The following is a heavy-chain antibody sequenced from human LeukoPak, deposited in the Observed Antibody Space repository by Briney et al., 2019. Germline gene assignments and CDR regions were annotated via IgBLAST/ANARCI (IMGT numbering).Heavy chain of an antibody. CDR3: ARNLTPDHFDY. Sequence: TSETLSLTCTVSGGSISSYYWSWIRQPPGKGLEWIGYIYYSGSTNYNPSLKSRVTISVDTSKNQFSLKLSSVTAADTAVYYCARNLTPDHFDYWGQGTLVTVSS. J-gene: IGHJ4*02. V-gene: IGHV4-59*01. CDR1: GGSISSYY. CDR2: IYYSGST.